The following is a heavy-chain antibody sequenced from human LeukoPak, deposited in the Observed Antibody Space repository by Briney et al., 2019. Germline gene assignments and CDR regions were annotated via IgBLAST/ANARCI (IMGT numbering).Heavy chain of an antibody. CDR2: IYYSGST. CDR1: GGSISSSSYY. V-gene: IGHV4-39*01. J-gene: IGHJ5*02. Sequence: SETLSLTCTASGGSISSSSYYWGWIRQPPGKGLEWIGSIYYSGSTYYNPSLKSRVTISVDTSKNQFSLKLSPVTAADTAVYYCARHSRSNWFDPWGQGTLVTVSS. CDR3: ARHSRSNWFDP.